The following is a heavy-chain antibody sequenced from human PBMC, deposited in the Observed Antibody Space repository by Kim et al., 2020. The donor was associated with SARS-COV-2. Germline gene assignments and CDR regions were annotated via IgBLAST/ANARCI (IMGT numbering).Heavy chain of an antibody. CDR3: ARELVEQQLALAYYGMDV. Sequence: ASVKVSCKASGYTFTSYAMHWVRQAPGQRLEWMGWINAGNGNTKYSQKFQGRVTITRDTSASTAYMELSSLRSEDTAVYYCARELVEQQLALAYYGMDVWGQGTTVTVSS. CDR2: INAGNGNT. J-gene: IGHJ6*02. D-gene: IGHD6-13*01. CDR1: GYTFTSYA. V-gene: IGHV1-3*01.